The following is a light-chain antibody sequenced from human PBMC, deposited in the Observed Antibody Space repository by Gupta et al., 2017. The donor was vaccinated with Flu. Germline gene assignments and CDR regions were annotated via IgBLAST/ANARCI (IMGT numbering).Light chain of an antibody. CDR2: LGS. V-gene: IGKV2-28*01. Sequence: IVMTQSPLSLPVTPGEPASISCRSSQSLLHSNGYNYLDWYLQKPGQSPQLLIYLGSNRASGVPDRFRGSGSGTDFTLKISRVEAEDVGVYYCMQALQTPATFGQGTKVEIK. J-gene: IGKJ1*01. CDR3: MQALQTPAT. CDR1: QSLLHSNGYNY.